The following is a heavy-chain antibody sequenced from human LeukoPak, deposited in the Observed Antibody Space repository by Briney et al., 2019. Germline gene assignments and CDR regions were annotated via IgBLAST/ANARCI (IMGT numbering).Heavy chain of an antibody. D-gene: IGHD3-22*01. Sequence: PSQTLSRTCTISGGSISSSSYYWGWIRQPPGKGLEWIGSIYYSGSTYYNPSLKSRVTISVDTSKNQFSLKLSSVTAADTAVYYCASLGYYYDSSGYYPPGYWGQGTLVTVSS. CDR1: GGSISSSSYY. J-gene: IGHJ4*02. CDR3: ASLGYYYDSSGYYPPGY. V-gene: IGHV4-39*01. CDR2: IYYSGST.